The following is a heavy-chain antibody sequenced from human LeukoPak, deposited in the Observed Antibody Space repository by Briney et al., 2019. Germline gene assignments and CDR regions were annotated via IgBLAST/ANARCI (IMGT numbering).Heavy chain of an antibody. J-gene: IGHJ2*01. CDR2: ISSNGDSA. CDR1: GFTFSSYA. D-gene: IGHD3-9*01. CDR3: ARQYSDILTGYHRGELYWYFDL. V-gene: IGHV3-64*01. Sequence: GGSLRLSCAASGFTFSSYAMHWVRQAPGKGLEYVSAISSNGDSAYYANSVRGRFTIFRDNSKNTLYLQMGSLRAEDMAVYYCARQYSDILTGYHRGELYWYFDLWGRGTLVTVSS.